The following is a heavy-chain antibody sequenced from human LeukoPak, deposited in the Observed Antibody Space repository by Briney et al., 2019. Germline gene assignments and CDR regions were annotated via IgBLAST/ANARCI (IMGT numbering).Heavy chain of an antibody. CDR1: GGSISSSSYY. V-gene: IGHV4-39*01. J-gene: IGHJ6*03. CDR2: IYYSGST. D-gene: IGHD3-3*01. CDR3: ARRESRFLEWLGKEYYYMDV. Sequence: SETLSLTCTVSGGSISSSSYYWGWIRQPPGKGLEWIGSIYYSGSTYYNPSLKSRVTISVDTSKNQFSLKLSSVTAADTAVYYCARRESRFLEWLGKEYYYMDVWGKGTTVTVSS.